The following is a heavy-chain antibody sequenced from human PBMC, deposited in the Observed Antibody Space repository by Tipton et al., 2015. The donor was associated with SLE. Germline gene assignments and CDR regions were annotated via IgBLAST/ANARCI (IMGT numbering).Heavy chain of an antibody. CDR2: IDPSGYHT. D-gene: IGHD3-22*01. V-gene: IGHV5-10-1*01. CDR1: GYDFTTYW. Sequence: QLVQSGAEVKKPGESLRISCKASGYDFTTYWISWVRQVPGKGLEWMGRIDPSGYHTDYSPSFEDHVAISTAVSINTAYLQWSSLKASDSAIYYCARTSYDTSGYNWLDPWGQGTLVTVSS. J-gene: IGHJ5*02. CDR3: ARTSYDTSGYNWLDP.